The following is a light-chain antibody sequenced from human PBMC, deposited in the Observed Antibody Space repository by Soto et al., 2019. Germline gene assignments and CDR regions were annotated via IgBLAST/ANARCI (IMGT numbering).Light chain of an antibody. CDR2: EVS. CDR1: SGDVGTYNY. V-gene: IGLV2-14*01. J-gene: IGLJ1*01. Sequence: QSVLTQPASVSGSPGQSITISCTGTSGDVGTYNYVSWYQQHAGKAPKLTICEVSNRPSGVSNRFSGSKSANTASLTISGLQAEDEADYYCSSYTSSSRYVFGTGTKVTVL. CDR3: SSYTSSSRYV.